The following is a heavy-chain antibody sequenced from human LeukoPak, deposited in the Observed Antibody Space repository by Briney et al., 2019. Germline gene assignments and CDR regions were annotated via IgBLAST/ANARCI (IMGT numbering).Heavy chain of an antibody. CDR1: GLTFSDYY. Sequence: GGSLRLSCAASGLTFSDYYMSWIRQAPGKGLEWVSSISSSSSYIYYADSVKGRFTISRDNAKNSLYLQMNSLRAEDTAVYYCARDRGIAAAGRFDPWGQEPWSPSPQ. J-gene: IGHJ5*02. CDR2: ISSSSSYI. CDR3: ARDRGIAAAGRFDP. V-gene: IGHV3-11*06. D-gene: IGHD6-13*01.